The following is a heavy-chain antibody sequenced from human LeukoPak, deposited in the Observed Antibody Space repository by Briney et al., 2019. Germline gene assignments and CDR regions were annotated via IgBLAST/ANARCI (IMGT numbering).Heavy chain of an antibody. J-gene: IGHJ5*02. V-gene: IGHV3-11*04. Sequence: PGGSLRLSCAASGCTFSDYYMSWIRQAPGQGLDWVSYVSSSASTIYYAASPKGRFTISRDNARNSRYLQMKRLRAEDTGLYYCASQGYNWNYLSAWGQGALVTVSS. CDR1: GCTFSDYY. CDR2: VSSSASTI. D-gene: IGHD1-7*01. CDR3: ASQGYNWNYLSA.